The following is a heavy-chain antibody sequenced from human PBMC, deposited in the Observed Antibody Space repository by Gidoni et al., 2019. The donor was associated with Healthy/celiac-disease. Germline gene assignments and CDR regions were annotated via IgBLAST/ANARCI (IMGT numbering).Heavy chain of an antibody. CDR3: AREQATGGAFDI. V-gene: IGHV1-18*01. Sequence: VQLLPSGAEAQKPGASVKVSCKASRYTSTSYGISWVRQAPGQGLEWKGWLSAYNGNTNYGQKLQGRVTMTTDTSTSTAYMELRGLRSEDTAVYYCAREQATGGAFDIWGQGTMVTVSS. J-gene: IGHJ3*02. CDR2: LSAYNGNT. D-gene: IGHD5-12*01. CDR1: RYTSTSYG.